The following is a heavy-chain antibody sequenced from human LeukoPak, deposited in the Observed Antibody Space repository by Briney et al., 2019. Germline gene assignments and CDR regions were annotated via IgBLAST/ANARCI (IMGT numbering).Heavy chain of an antibody. CDR2: INSDGSST. CDR3: ARETYYYDSSEHFDY. D-gene: IGHD3-22*01. J-gene: IGHJ4*02. CDR1: GFTFSSYW. Sequence: GGSLRLSCAASGFTFSSYWMSWVRQAPGKGLVWVSRINSDGSSTSYADSVKGRFTISRDNAKNTLYLQMNSLRAEDTAVYHCARETYYYDSSEHFDYWGQGTLVTVSS. V-gene: IGHV3-74*01.